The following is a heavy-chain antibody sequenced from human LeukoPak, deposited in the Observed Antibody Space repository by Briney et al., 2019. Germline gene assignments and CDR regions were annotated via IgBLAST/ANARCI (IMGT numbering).Heavy chain of an antibody. CDR2: IYSAANT. CDR3: ARRAGAHTHPYDY. J-gene: IGHJ4*02. CDR1: GFTVSGNS. Sequence: GGSLRLSCTVSGFTVSGNSMSWVRQAPGKGLEWVSFIYSAANTHYSDSVEGRFTISIDNSKNTLYLQMSSLRAEDTAVYYCARRAGAHTHPYDYWGQGTLVTVSS. V-gene: IGHV3-53*01. D-gene: IGHD4/OR15-4a*01.